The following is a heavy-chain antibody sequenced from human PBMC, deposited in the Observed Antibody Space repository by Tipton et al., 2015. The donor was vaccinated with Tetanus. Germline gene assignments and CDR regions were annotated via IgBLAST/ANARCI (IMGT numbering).Heavy chain of an antibody. V-gene: IGHV4-4*07. J-gene: IGHJ4*02. D-gene: IGHD3-3*01. CDR3: VRANYEFPKKGPFDY. Sequence: GLVKPSETLSLTCAVYGGSSSSFYWSWIRQPAGKGPEWIGRIYINGRNNYNPSLKSRVTMSIDTSKNQFSLNLRSVTAADTAVYYCVRANYEFPKKGPFDYWGPGSLVIVSS. CDR2: IYINGRN. CDR1: GGSSSSFY.